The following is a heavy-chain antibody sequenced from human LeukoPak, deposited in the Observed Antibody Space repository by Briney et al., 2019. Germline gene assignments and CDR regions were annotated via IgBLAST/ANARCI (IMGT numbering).Heavy chain of an antibody. CDR1: GFTFSSYA. Sequence: GGSLRLSCAASGFTFSSYAMSWVRQAPGKGLEWVSAISGSGGSTYYADSVKGRFTISRDNSKNTLYLQMNSLRAEDTAVYYCAKGPFEATIVSEIDYWGQGTLVTVSS. V-gene: IGHV3-23*01. D-gene: IGHD5-12*01. CDR3: AKGPFEATIVSEIDY. J-gene: IGHJ4*02. CDR2: ISGSGGST.